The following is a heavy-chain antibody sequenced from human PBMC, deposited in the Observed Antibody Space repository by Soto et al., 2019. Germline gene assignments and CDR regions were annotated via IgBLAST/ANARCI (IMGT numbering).Heavy chain of an antibody. CDR2: INPNSGGT. V-gene: IGHV1-2*02. CDR3: ARGGGYCSSTSCYTTYYYYGMDV. Sequence: GASVKVSCKASGYTFTGYYMHWVRQAPGQGLEWMGWINPNSGGTNYAQKFQGRVTMTRDTSISTAYMELSRLRSDDTAVYYCARGGGYCSSTSCYTTYYYYGMDVWGQGTTVTVS. J-gene: IGHJ6*02. CDR1: GYTFTGYY. D-gene: IGHD2-2*02.